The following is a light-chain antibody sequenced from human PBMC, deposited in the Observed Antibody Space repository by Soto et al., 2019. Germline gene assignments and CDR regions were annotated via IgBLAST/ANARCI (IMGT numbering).Light chain of an antibody. V-gene: IGKV3-15*01. Sequence: EIVMTLSPATLSVSPGERATLSCRASQSVSSNLAWYQQKPGQAPRLLIYGASTRATGIPARFSGSGSGTEFTLTISSLQSEDFAVYYCQQYNNWPFTFGPGTKVDIK. J-gene: IGKJ3*01. CDR1: QSVSSN. CDR2: GAS. CDR3: QQYNNWPFT.